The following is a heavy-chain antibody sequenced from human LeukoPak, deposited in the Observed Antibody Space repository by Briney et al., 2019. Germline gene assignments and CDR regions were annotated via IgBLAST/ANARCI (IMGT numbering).Heavy chain of an antibody. CDR2: IYSGGST. CDR1: GFTVSRNY. V-gene: IGHV3-53*01. CDR3: ARAGFGEWYFDY. D-gene: IGHD3-10*01. J-gene: IGHJ4*02. Sequence: GGSLTLSCAASGFTVSRNYMSWVRQAPGRGLEWVSVIYSGGSTYYADSVKGRFTISRDNSKSTLYLQMNSLRAEDTAIYYCARAGFGEWYFDYWGQGTLVTVSS.